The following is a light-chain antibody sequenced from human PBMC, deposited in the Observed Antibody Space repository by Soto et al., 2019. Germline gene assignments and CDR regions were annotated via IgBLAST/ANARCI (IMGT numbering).Light chain of an antibody. J-gene: IGKJ1*01. Sequence: EIVMTQSPATLSLSPGARAPLSCRASESVSTNLAWYRQKAGQAPRLLIYGASTRATGIPDRFSGSGSGTDFTLTISRLEPEDFAVYYCQQYGSSSWTFGQGTKVDIK. CDR3: QQYGSSSWT. V-gene: IGKV3-20*01. CDR2: GAS. CDR1: ESVSTN.